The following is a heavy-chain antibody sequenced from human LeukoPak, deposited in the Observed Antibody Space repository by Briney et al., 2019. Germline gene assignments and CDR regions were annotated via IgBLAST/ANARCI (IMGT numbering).Heavy chain of an antibody. CDR2: IKSKSERGTT. CDR3: TSNLYCSTSSCYTLDN. J-gene: IGHJ4*02. CDR1: GFTFSNGW. V-gene: IGHV3-15*01. Sequence: PGGSLRLSCAASGFTFSNGWMSWVRQAPGKALEWVGRIKSKSERGTTDYAAPVKGRLTISRDGSTNTVYLHMNSLKTEDTAVYFCTSNLYCSTSSCYTLDNWGQGTLVAVSP. D-gene: IGHD2-2*02.